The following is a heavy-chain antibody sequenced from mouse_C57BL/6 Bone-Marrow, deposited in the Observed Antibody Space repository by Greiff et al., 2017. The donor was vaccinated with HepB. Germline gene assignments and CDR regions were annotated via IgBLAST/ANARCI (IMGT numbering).Heavy chain of an antibody. Sequence: QVQLQQPGAELVKPGASVKMSCKASGYTFTSYWITWVKQRPGQGLEWIGDIYPGSGSTNYNEKFKSKATLTVDTSSSTAYMQLSSLTSEDSAVYYCAREITTVVAPAYCGQGTLVTVSA. CDR1: GYTFTSYW. D-gene: IGHD1-1*01. CDR2: IYPGSGST. J-gene: IGHJ3*01. CDR3: AREITTVVAPAY. V-gene: IGHV1-55*01.